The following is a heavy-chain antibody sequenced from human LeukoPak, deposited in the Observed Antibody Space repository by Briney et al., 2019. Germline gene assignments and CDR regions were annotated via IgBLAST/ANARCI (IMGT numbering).Heavy chain of an antibody. CDR1: GGSISSGSYY. CDR3: SRAAAADYYYYYGMDV. J-gene: IGHJ6*02. D-gene: IGHD6-13*01. CDR2: IYTSGST. V-gene: IGHV4-61*02. Sequence: SETLSLTCTVSGGSISSGSYYWSCIRQPAGKGLEWIGRIYTSGSTNYNPSLKSRVTISVDTSKNQFSLKLSSVTAADTAVYYCSRAAAADYYYYYGMDVWGQGTTVTVSS.